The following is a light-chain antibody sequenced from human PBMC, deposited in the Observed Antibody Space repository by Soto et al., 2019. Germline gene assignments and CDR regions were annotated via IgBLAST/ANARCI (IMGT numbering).Light chain of an antibody. J-gene: IGKJ4*01. Sequence: DIVMTQSPDSLAVSLGERATINCKSSQSVLYISNNKNYLAWYQQKPGQPPKLLIYWASTRESGVPDRFSGSGSGTDFTLTISSLQDEDVAVYYCQQYYSTPLTFGGGTKVEIK. CDR3: QQYYSTPLT. CDR2: WAS. CDR1: QSVLYISNNKNY. V-gene: IGKV4-1*01.